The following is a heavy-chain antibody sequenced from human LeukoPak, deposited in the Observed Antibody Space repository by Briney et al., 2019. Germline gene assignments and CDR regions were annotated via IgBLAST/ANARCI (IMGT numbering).Heavy chain of an antibody. CDR2: IYYSGST. CDR3: ARPTYYDFWSGYYGGNGAFDI. Sequence: SETLSLTCAVYGGSFSGYYWSWIRQPPGKGLEWIGSIYYSGSTYYNPSLKSRVTISVDTSKNQFSLKLSSVTAADTAVYYCARPTYYDFWSGYYGGNGAFDIWGQGTMVTVSS. CDR1: GGSFSGYY. J-gene: IGHJ3*02. V-gene: IGHV4-34*01. D-gene: IGHD3-3*01.